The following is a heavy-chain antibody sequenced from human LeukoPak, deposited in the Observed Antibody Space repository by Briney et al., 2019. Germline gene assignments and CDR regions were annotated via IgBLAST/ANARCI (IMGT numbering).Heavy chain of an antibody. Sequence: LPGGSLRLSCAASGFTFSSFGMHWVRQAPGKGLEWVSVISYDGSNKDYADSVKGRFTISRDNSKNTLNLQMNSLRPEDTAVYYCAKDHYYGSGSYYYFDYWGQGILVTVSS. D-gene: IGHD3-10*01. CDR3: AKDHYYGSGSYYYFDY. V-gene: IGHV3-30*18. J-gene: IGHJ4*02. CDR1: GFTFSSFG. CDR2: ISYDGSNK.